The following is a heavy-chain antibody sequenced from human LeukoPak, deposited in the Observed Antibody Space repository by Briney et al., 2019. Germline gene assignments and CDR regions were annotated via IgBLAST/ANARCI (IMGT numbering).Heavy chain of an antibody. CDR1: GGSISSGGYY. CDR2: IYYSGST. J-gene: IGHJ4*02. D-gene: IGHD2-8*01. Sequence: PSETLSLTCTVSGGSISSGGYYWSWIRQHPGKGLEWIGYIYYSGSTYYNPSLKSRVTISVDTSKNQFSLKLSSVTAADTAVYYCARVRRPTLYFPFDYWGQGTLVTVSS. CDR3: ARVRRPTLYFPFDY. V-gene: IGHV4-31*03.